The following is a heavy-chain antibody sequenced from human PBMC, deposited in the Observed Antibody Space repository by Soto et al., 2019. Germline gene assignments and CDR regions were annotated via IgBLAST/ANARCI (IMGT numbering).Heavy chain of an antibody. CDR3: AKDFAAAGTEYFQH. V-gene: IGHV3-30*18. D-gene: IGHD6-13*01. CDR2: ISYDGSNK. CDR1: GFTFSSYG. Sequence: PGGSLRLSCAASGFTFSSYGMHWVRQAPGKGLEWVAVISYDGSNKYYADSVKGRFTISRDNSKNTLYLQMNSLRAEDTAVYYCAKDFAAAGTEYFQHWGQGTLVTVSS. J-gene: IGHJ1*01.